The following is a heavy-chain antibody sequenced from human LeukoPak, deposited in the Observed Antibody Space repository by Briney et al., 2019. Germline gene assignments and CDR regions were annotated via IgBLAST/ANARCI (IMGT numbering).Heavy chain of an antibody. J-gene: IGHJ3*02. CDR2: IRSKADGGTT. Sequence: GGSLRLSCTASGFTFSDFAMTWFRQAPGKGLEWVGFIRSKADGGTTENAASVKGRFTISRDDSKSIAYLQMNSLKTEDTAVYCCTRDRTGDRTDAFDIWGQGTMVTVSS. CDR1: GFTFSDFA. CDR3: TRDRTGDRTDAFDI. D-gene: IGHD7-27*01. V-gene: IGHV3-49*03.